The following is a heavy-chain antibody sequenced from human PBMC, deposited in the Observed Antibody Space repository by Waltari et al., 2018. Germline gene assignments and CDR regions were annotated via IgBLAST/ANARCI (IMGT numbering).Heavy chain of an antibody. Sequence: EVQLVESGGGLIQPGGSLRLSCAASGFTFSTYAMSWVRQAPGKGLEGVSALSGAGGGTYYADSVTGRFTISRDNSKNTLYLQMNSLRAEDTAVYYCAKEGTYGSGSLYFFDYWGQGTVVTVSS. V-gene: IGHV3-23*04. CDR1: GFTFSTYA. J-gene: IGHJ4*02. CDR2: LSGAGGGT. D-gene: IGHD3-10*01. CDR3: AKEGTYGSGSLYFFDY.